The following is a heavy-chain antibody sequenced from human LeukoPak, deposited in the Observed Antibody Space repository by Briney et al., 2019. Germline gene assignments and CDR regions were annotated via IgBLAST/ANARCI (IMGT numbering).Heavy chain of an antibody. CDR3: AREGGLQLSNPFDY. J-gene: IGHJ4*02. V-gene: IGHV3-53*01. CDR1: GFTVSSNY. D-gene: IGHD5-24*01. Sequence: PGGSLRLSCAASGFTVSSNYMSWVRQAPGKGLEWVSVIYSGGSTYYADSVKGRFTISRDNSKNTLYLQMNSLRAEDTAVYYCAREGGLQLSNPFDYWGQGTLVTVSS. CDR2: IYSGGST.